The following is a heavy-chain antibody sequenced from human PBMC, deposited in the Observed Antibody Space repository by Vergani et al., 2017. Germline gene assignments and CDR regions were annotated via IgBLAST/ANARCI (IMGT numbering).Heavy chain of an antibody. CDR1: GGTFSSYA. J-gene: IGHJ3*02. V-gene: IGHV1-69*01. D-gene: IGHD2-2*02. CDR3: ARDKNICSTSCYTWDHDAFDI. CDR2: IIPIFGTA. Sequence: QVQLVQSGAEVKKPGSSVKVSCKASGGTFSSYAISWVRQAPGQGLEWMGGIIPIFGTANYAQKFQGRVTITADESTSTAYMELSSLRSEDTAVYYCARDKNICSTSCYTWDHDAFDIWGQGTMVTVSS.